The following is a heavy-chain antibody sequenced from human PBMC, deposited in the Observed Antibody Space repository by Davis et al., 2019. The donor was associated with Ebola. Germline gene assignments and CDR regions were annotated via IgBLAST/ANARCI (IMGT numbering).Heavy chain of an antibody. CDR3: ARGTDGYNPGGYFDS. J-gene: IGHJ4*02. D-gene: IGHD5-24*01. CDR2: IYPGDSDA. CDR1: GNSFTSHW. Sequence: GESLKISCKDSGNSFTSHWIAWVRQMPGKGLEWMGIIYPGDSDARYSASFQGQVTISADKSISTAYLQWSSLKASDSAMYYCARGTDGYNPGGYFDSWGQGTLVTVSS. V-gene: IGHV5-51*01.